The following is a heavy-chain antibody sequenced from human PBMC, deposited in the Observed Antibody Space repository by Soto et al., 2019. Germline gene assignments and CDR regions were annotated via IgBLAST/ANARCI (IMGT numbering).Heavy chain of an antibody. J-gene: IGHJ4*02. CDR1: GFTFSSHV. V-gene: IGHV3-23*01. D-gene: IGHD2-15*01. CDR2: ISGTGGT. CDR3: AKDRRGVYCSGGICYSPDY. Sequence: EVQLWESGGGLVQPGGSLRLSCAVSGFTFSSHVMSWVRQAPGKGLEWVSAISGTGGTYYADSVKGRFTISRDNSKNALYVQMNNLRDEDTAVYYCAKDRRGVYCSGGICYSPDYWGQGTLVIVSS.